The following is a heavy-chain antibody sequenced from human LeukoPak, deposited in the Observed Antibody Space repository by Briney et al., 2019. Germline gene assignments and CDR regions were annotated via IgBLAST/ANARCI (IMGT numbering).Heavy chain of an antibody. J-gene: IGHJ6*02. CDR3: ARDSGNPIPYYYYGMDV. CDR1: GGSFSGYY. V-gene: IGHV4-34*01. CDR2: INHSGST. Sequence: SETLSLTCAVYGGSFSGYYWSWIRQPPGKGLEWIGEINHSGSTNYNPSLKSRVTISVDTSKNQFSLKLSSVTAADTAVYYCARDSGNPIPYYYYGMDVWGQGTTVTVSS. D-gene: IGHD1-14*01.